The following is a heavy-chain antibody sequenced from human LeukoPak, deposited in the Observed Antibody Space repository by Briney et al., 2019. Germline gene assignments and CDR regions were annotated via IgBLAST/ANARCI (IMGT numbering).Heavy chain of an antibody. D-gene: IGHD2-2*01. Sequence: GGSLRLSCAASGFTLTSYGMRWVRQAPGKGLQWVAFIRYDGRNKYYGDSGKGRFTISGDNSKNTLFLQMNSLIPEDTAVYYCAKEKGAPAVLFDSWGQGTLVTVSS. V-gene: IGHV3-30*02. CDR3: AKEKGAPAVLFDS. CDR1: GFTLTSYG. CDR2: IRYDGRNK. J-gene: IGHJ4*02.